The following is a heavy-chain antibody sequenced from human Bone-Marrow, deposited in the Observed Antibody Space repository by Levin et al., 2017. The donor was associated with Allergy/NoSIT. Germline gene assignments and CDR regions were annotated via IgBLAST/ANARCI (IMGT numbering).Heavy chain of an antibody. V-gene: IGHV3-48*01. CDR1: GFTFSSYS. J-gene: IGHJ4*02. CDR2: INSSSGTI. Sequence: LSLICATSGFTFSSYSMNWVRQAPGKGLEWVSYINSSSGTIYYADSVKGRFTISRDNAKKSLYLQMSSLRVEDTAVYYCVRGLPDYWGQGTLVTVSS. CDR3: VRGLPDY.